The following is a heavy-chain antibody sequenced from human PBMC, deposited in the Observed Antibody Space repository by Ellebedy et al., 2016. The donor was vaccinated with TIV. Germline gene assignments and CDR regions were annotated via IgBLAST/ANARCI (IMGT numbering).Heavy chain of an antibody. Sequence: GESLKISXAASGFTFSSYGMHWVRQAPGKGLEWVAVISYDGSNKYYADPVKGRFTISRDNSKNTLYLQMNSLRAEDTAVYYCARGGGRGYSYGGDDAFDIWGQGTMVTVSS. CDR2: ISYDGSNK. V-gene: IGHV3-30*03. CDR3: ARGGGRGYSYGGDDAFDI. CDR1: GFTFSSYG. J-gene: IGHJ3*02. D-gene: IGHD5-18*01.